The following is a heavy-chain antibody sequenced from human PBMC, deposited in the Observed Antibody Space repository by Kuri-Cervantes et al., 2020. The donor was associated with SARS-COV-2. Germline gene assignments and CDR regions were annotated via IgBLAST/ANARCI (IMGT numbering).Heavy chain of an antibody. CDR1: GFTFWKYA. J-gene: IGHJ4*02. CDR3: ARPLMAGPHYFDF. V-gene: IGHV3-23*01. D-gene: IGHD6-19*01. CDR2: ISGGGLTT. Sequence: GESLKISCEASGFTFWKYAMTWVRQAPGKGLEWVAVISGGGLTTYYADSVKGRFTISRDNAKNTLYLQMNSLRAEDTAVYYCARPLMAGPHYFDFWGQGTLVTVSS.